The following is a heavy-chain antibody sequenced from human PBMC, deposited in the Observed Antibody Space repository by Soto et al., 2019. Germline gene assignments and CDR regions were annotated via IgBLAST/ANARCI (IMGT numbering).Heavy chain of an antibody. J-gene: IGHJ4*02. CDR2: ISGSGGDT. CDR1: GFTFSSYA. CDR3: AEDRDSGWYPDY. V-gene: IGHV3-23*01. D-gene: IGHD6-13*01. Sequence: GGSLRLSCAASGFTFSSYAMSWVRQAPGKGLEWVSTISGSGGDTYYADIVKGRFTISRDISKNTLYLQMDGLGAEDTAVYYCAEDRDSGWYPDYWGQGTLATVSS.